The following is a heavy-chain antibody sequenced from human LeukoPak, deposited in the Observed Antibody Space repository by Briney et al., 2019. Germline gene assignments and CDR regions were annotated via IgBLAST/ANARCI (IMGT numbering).Heavy chain of an antibody. CDR3: ARHEYSGSYYGLSWFDP. J-gene: IGHJ5*02. V-gene: IGHV4-39*01. Sequence: SETLSLTCTVSGGSISSSGYYWGWIRQPPGKGLEWIASIYYSGSTYYNPSLKSRVTISVDTSKNQLSLKLSFLTAADTAVYYWARHEYSGSYYGLSWFDPWGQGTLVTVSS. D-gene: IGHD1-26*01. CDR1: GGSISSSGYY. CDR2: IYYSGST.